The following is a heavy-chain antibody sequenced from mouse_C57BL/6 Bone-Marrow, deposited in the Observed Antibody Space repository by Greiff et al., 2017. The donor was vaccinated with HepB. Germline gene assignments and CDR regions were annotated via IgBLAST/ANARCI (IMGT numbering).Heavy chain of an antibody. V-gene: IGHV1-81*01. Sequence: QVQLQKSGAELARPGASVKLSCKASGYTFTSYGISWVKQRTGQGLEWIGEIYPRSGNTYYNEKFKGKATLTADKSSSTAYMELRSLTSEDSAVYFCARYYGSLFAYWGQGTLVTVSA. CDR2: IYPRSGNT. CDR1: GYTFTSYG. CDR3: ARYYGSLFAY. J-gene: IGHJ3*01. D-gene: IGHD1-1*01.